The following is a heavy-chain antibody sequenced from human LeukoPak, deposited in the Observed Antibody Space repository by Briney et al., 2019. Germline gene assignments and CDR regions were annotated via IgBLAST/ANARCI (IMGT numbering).Heavy chain of an antibody. CDR1: GFTFSNYG. CDR2: VSRGDDT. V-gene: IGHV3-23*01. J-gene: IGHJ4*02. CDR3: AKDGQQWLVGTFDS. Sequence: PGGSLRLSCAASGFTFSNYGMTWVRQAPGKGLEWVSTVSRGDDTFYADSVKGRFTISRDISKNTLHLQMNNLRAEGTAIYYCAKDGQQWLVGTFDSWGQGTLVTVSS. D-gene: IGHD6-19*01.